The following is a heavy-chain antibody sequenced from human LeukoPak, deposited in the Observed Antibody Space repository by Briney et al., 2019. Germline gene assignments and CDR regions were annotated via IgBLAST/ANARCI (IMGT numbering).Heavy chain of an antibody. CDR1: GFTFSSYW. CDR3: AREDIVVVPAAHSYFDY. CDR2: IKQDGSEK. Sequence: GGSLRLSCAASGFTFSSYWMSWVRQAPGKGLEWVANIKQDGSEKYYVDSVKGRFTIPRDNAKNSLYLQMNSLRAEDTAVYYCAREDIVVVPAAHSYFDYWGQGTLVTVSS. J-gene: IGHJ4*02. D-gene: IGHD2-2*01. V-gene: IGHV3-7*01.